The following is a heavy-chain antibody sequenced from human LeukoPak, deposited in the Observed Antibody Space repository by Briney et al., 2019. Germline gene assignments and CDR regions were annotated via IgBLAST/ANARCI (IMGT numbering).Heavy chain of an antibody. Sequence: GSLRLSCAASGFPLSSYSINWVRQAPGKGLEWVSYINIDSITVNYADSVKGRFTISRDNAKNSLYLQMNSLRADDTAVYYCAKGAMAMRYSHFDFWGQGTLVTVSS. CDR1: GFPLSSYS. CDR2: INIDSITV. CDR3: AKGAMAMRYSHFDF. J-gene: IGHJ4*02. D-gene: IGHD2-15*01. V-gene: IGHV3-48*01.